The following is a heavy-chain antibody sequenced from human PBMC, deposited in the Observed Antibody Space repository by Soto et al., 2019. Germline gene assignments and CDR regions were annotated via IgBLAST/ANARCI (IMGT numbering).Heavy chain of an antibody. CDR2: INSDGSST. CDR3: ARDGYCSSTSCYENWFDP. J-gene: IGHJ5*02. Sequence: GGSLRLSCAASGFTFSSYWMHWVRQAPGKGLVWVSRINSDGSSTSYADSVKGRFTISRDNAKNTLYLQMNSLRAEDTAVYYCARDGYCSSTSCYENWFDPWRQGTLVPVSS. CDR1: GFTFSSYW. V-gene: IGHV3-74*01. D-gene: IGHD2-2*03.